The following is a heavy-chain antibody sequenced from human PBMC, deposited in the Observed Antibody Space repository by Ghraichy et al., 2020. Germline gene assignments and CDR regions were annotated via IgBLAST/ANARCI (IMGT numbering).Heavy chain of an antibody. CDR2: MNPNSGNT. Sequence: ASVKVSCKASGYTFTSYDINWVRQAPGQGLEWMGWMNPNSGNTDYSQKFQGRVTMTRNTSVSTAYMELSSLRSEDAAVYYCARGAVGAPPGYYYYDGMDVWRQGTTVTVSS. D-gene: IGHD1-26*01. CDR3: ARGAVGAPPGYYYYDGMDV. CDR1: GYTFTSYD. J-gene: IGHJ6*02. V-gene: IGHV1-8*01.